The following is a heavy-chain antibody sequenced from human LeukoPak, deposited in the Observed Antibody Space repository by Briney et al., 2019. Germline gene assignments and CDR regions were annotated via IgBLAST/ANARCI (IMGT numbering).Heavy chain of an antibody. Sequence: GGSLRLSCAASGFTFSSYGMHWVRQAPGKGLEWVAVIWYDGSNIYYADSVKGRFTISRDNSKNTLYLQMNSLRAEDTAVYYCARDLCSSTSCTLIDYWGQGTLVTVSS. V-gene: IGHV3-33*01. D-gene: IGHD2-2*01. CDR2: IWYDGSNI. CDR1: GFTFSSYG. J-gene: IGHJ4*02. CDR3: ARDLCSSTSCTLIDY.